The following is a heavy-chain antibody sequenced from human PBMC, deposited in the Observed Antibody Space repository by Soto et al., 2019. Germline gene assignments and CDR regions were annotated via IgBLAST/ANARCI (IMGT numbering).Heavy chain of an antibody. V-gene: IGHV1-18*01. Sequence: QVQLVQSGAEVKNPGASVKVSCKTSGYTFTKYGVGWLRQAPGQGLEWMGWISGSSGNANYAEQVQGRITLTTDTSTSTAYIELRRLRSDDTAVYCCAREMAGLGGEYDFWCQGTLVTVSS. CDR3: AREMAGLGGEYDF. CDR1: GYTFTKYG. CDR2: ISGSSGNA. D-gene: IGHD3-16*01. J-gene: IGHJ4*02.